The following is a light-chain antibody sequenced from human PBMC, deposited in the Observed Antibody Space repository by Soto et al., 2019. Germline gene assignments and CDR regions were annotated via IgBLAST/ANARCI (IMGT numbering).Light chain of an antibody. CDR3: QQYGSSPET. J-gene: IGKJ3*01. CDR1: QSVSSSY. Sequence: EIVLTQSPGTLSLSPGERATLSCRASQSVSSSYLAWYQQKPGQAPRLLIYGASSRATGIPDMFSGSGSGTDFTLTLSRLEPEDFAVYNCQQYGSSPETFGPGTKVDIK. V-gene: IGKV3-20*01. CDR2: GAS.